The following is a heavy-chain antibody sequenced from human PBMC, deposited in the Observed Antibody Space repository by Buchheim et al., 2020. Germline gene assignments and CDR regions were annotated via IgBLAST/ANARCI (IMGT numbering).Heavy chain of an antibody. D-gene: IGHD6-6*01. CDR3: ARSSIAATGGVWNFDL. V-gene: IGHV4-30-4*01. Sequence: QVQLQESGPGLVKPSQTLSLTCTVSGGSIGSGDFYWSWIRQTPGKGLEWIGYISYTGSSYYTPSLKSRVSISEDTSKNQFSLKLSSVTAADTAVFFCARSSIAATGGVWNFDLWGRGT. CDR1: GGSIGSGDFY. CDR2: ISYTGSS. J-gene: IGHJ2*01.